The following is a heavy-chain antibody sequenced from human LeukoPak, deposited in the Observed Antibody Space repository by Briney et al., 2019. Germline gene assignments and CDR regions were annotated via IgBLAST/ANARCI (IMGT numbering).Heavy chain of an antibody. Sequence: SETLSLTCTVSGYSISSGYYWGWIRQPPGKRLEWIGSIYHSGSTYYNPSLKSRVTISVDTSKNQFSLKLSSVTAADTAVYYCAREPVGATRNYYFDYWGQGTLVTVSS. V-gene: IGHV4-38-2*02. CDR2: IYHSGST. CDR1: GYSISSGYY. CDR3: AREPVGATRNYYFDY. J-gene: IGHJ4*02. D-gene: IGHD1-26*01.